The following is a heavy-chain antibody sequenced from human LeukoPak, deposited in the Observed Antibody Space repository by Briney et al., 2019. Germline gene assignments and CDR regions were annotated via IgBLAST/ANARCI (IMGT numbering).Heavy chain of an antibody. CDR3: ARWMATVTRPDY. CDR2: INPNSGRK. CDR1: GYTFNGFY. D-gene: IGHD4-11*01. J-gene: IGHJ4*02. V-gene: IGHV1-2*02. Sequence: GASVKVSCKASGYTFNGFYLHWVRQAPGQGLEWMGWINPNSGRKNYAQKFQGRVTMTRDTSISTAYMELSRLRYDDTAVYYCARWMATVTRPDYWGQGTLVTVFS.